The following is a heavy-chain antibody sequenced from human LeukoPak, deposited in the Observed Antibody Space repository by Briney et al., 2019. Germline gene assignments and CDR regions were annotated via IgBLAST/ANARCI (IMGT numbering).Heavy chain of an antibody. CDR3: SRESGPFCPFGH. Sequence: PSETLSLTCGVSGGSITTTNYWSWVGQPPGGGLEWIGEISLAGRTRYNPSLKSRVNISIDESKNHLYLNLASVAAADTAVYYCSRESGPFCPFGHWGQGTLVDVTS. CDR1: GGSITTTNY. V-gene: IGHV4-4*02. J-gene: IGHJ4*02. D-gene: IGHD1-26*01. CDR2: ISLAGRT.